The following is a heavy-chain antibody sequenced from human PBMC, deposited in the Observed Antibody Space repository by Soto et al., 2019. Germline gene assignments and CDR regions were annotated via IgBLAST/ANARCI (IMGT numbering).Heavy chain of an antibody. CDR3: ARAGPYCSSTSCYVRDWFDL. D-gene: IGHD2-2*01. Sequence: SETLSLTCTVSGGSISSYYWSWIRQPPGKGLEWIGYIYYSGSTNYNPSLMSRVTISVDTSKNQFSLKLSSVTAADTAVYYCARAGPYCSSTSCYVRDWFDLWGPGTLVTVSS. J-gene: IGHJ5*02. V-gene: IGHV4-59*01. CDR1: GGSISSYY. CDR2: IYYSGST.